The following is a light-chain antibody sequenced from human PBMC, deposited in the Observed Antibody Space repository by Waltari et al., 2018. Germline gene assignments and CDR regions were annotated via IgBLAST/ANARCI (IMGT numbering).Light chain of an antibody. CDR3: QQYSNYPWT. Sequence: DIQMTQSPSTLSASVGDRVTLHCRASQIISGWLAWYQQQPGKAPKLLIHTASVLESGVPSRFSGSGSGSGIEFTLTISSLQPDDFATYHCQQYSNYPWTFGQGTRVEIK. V-gene: IGKV1-5*03. CDR1: QIISGW. CDR2: TAS. J-gene: IGKJ1*01.